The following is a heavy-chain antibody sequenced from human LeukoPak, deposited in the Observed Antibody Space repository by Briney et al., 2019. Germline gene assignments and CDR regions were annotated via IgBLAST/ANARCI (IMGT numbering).Heavy chain of an antibody. D-gene: IGHD3-9*01. CDR2: ISAYNGNT. V-gene: IGHV1-18*04. CDR3: ARDSDYDILTGYYTSVNRGFDY. CDR1: GHTFTSYG. J-gene: IGHJ4*02. Sequence: ASVKVSCKASGHTFTSYGISWVRQAPGQGLEWMGWISAYNGNTNYAQKLQGRVTMTTDTSTSTAYMELRSLRSDDTAVYYCARDSDYDILTGYYTSVNRGFDYWGQGTLVTVSS.